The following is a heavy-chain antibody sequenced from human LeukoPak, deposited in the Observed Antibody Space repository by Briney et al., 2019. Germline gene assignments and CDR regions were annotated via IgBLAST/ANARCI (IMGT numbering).Heavy chain of an antibody. J-gene: IGHJ4*02. D-gene: IGHD3-22*01. CDR1: GFTFSSYA. CDR3: ARDPDYYDSSGQIDY. CDR2: ISGSAGST. V-gene: IGHV3-23*01. Sequence: GGSLRLSCAASGFTFSSYAMSWVRQAPGKGLEWVSTISGSAGSTYYADSVKGRFTFSRDNSRNSLYLQMNSLKADDTAVYYCARDPDYYDSSGQIDYWGQGTLVTVSS.